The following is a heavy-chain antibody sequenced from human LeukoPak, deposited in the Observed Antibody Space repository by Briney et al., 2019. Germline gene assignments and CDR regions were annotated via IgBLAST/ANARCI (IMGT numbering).Heavy chain of an antibody. J-gene: IGHJ3*02. V-gene: IGHV4-4*02. Sequence: SETLCLTCAVSGGSISTSNWWRWVRQPPGKGLEWIGEIYHSGSTNYNPSLKSRVTISVDKSKNQFSLKLSSVTAADTAVYYCARGFVAAAGSVPTDAFDIWGQGTMVTVSS. D-gene: IGHD6-13*01. CDR1: GGSISTSNW. CDR2: IYHSGST. CDR3: ARGFVAAAGSVPTDAFDI.